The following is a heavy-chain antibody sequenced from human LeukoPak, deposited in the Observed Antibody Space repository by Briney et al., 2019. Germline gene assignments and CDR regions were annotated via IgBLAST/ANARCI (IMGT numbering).Heavy chain of an antibody. D-gene: IGHD2-15*01. CDR1: GFTVSNNY. V-gene: IGHV3-66*01. CDR2: IYTDTST. CDR3: VLESGGTLRY. Sequence: SGGSLRLSCTASGFTVSNNYMTWVRQAPGKGLGWVSVIYTDTSTHYADSVKGRFTISRDTSRNTLHLQMIGLRAEDTAVYYCVLESGGTLRYWGRGSLVTVSS. J-gene: IGHJ4*02.